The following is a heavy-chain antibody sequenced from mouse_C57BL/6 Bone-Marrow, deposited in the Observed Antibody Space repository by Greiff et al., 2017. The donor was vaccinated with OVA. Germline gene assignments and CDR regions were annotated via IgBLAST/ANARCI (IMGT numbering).Heavy chain of an antibody. D-gene: IGHD2-3*01. CDR3: ARRWPFAY. CDR1: GFTFSDYG. V-gene: IGHV5-17*01. Sequence: EVQRVEPGGGLVKPGGSLKLSCAASGFTFSDYGMHWVRQAPEKGLEWVAYISSGSSTIYYADTVKGRFTFSRDNAKNTLYLRMTRLGSEDTAMYYCARRWPFAYWGQGTLVTVSA. J-gene: IGHJ3*01. CDR2: ISSGSSTI.